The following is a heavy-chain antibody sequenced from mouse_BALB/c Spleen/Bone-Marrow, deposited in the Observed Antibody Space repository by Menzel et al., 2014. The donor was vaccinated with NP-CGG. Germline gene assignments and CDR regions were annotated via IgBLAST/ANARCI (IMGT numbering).Heavy chain of an antibody. D-gene: IGHD1-1*01. CDR3: TRVITAVLATRAMDY. Sequence: EVKLLESGTVLARPGASVKMSCKASGYTFTSYWVHWVKQRPGQGLEWIGAIYPGNSDTSYNQKFKGKAKLTAVTSTSTAYMELSSLTNEDSAVYYCTRVITAVLATRAMDYWGQGSSVTVSS. CDR2: IYPGNSDT. J-gene: IGHJ4*01. CDR1: GYTFTSYW. V-gene: IGHV1-5*01.